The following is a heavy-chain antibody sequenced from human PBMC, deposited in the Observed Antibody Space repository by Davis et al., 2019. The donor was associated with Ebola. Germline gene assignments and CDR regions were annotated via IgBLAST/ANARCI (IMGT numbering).Heavy chain of an antibody. Sequence: GESLKISCAASGFTFSNYWMSWVRQSPGKGLEWVANIRQDGSEKNYVHSVKGRFTISRDNAKNSLYLEMNSLRAEDTAVYYCASAYCSGGSCYSPAEYFQHWGQGTLVTVSS. CDR3: ASAYCSGGSCYSPAEYFQH. CDR1: GFTFSNYW. J-gene: IGHJ1*01. V-gene: IGHV3-7*01. D-gene: IGHD2-15*01. CDR2: IRQDGSEK.